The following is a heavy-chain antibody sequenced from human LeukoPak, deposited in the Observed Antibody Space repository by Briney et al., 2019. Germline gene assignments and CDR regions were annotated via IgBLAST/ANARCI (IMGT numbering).Heavy chain of an antibody. Sequence: SETLSLTCTVSGGPISSYYWSWIRQPPGKGLEWIGYIYYSGSTNYNPSLTSRVTISVDTSKNQFSPKLSSVTAADTAVYYCARTSSFYDFWSGYWPGWFDPWGQGTLVTVSS. CDR2: IYYSGST. CDR3: ARTSSFYDFWSGYWPGWFDP. D-gene: IGHD3-3*01. CDR1: GGPISSYY. V-gene: IGHV4-59*01. J-gene: IGHJ5*02.